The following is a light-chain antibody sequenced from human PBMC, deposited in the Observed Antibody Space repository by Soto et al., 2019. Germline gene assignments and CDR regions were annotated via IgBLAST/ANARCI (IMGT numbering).Light chain of an antibody. CDR2: NNH. CDR3: AAWDDSLNACV. V-gene: IGLV1-44*01. Sequence: QAVVTQAPSASGTPGQRVTISCSGSSSNIGSKTVNWYQQLPGMAPKLLIFNNHQRPSGVPDRFSGSKSGTSASLAISGLQSEDEADYYCAAWDDSLNACVFGTGTKLT. J-gene: IGLJ1*01. CDR1: SSNIGSKT.